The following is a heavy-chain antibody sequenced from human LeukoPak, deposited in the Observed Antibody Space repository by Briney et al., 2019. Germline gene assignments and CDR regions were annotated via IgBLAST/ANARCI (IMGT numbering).Heavy chain of an antibody. CDR3: ARDTARITTPGGLDY. Sequence: ASVKVSCKASGYTFARYGISWVRQAPGQGLEWMGWISAYNDDTKYAQHLQGRVTLTTDTSTGTAYMELRSLTSDDTALYYCARDTARITTPGGLDYWGQGTLVTVSS. CDR2: ISAYNDDT. V-gene: IGHV1-18*01. D-gene: IGHD6-13*01. J-gene: IGHJ4*02. CDR1: GYTFARYG.